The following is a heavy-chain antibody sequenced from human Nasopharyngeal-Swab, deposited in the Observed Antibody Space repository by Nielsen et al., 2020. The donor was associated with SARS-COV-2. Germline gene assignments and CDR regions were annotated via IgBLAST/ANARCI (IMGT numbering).Heavy chain of an antibody. CDR3: ARLGIAVAGDAFDI. J-gene: IGHJ3*02. D-gene: IGHD6-19*01. CDR2: IDPSDSYT. CDR1: GYSFTSYW. V-gene: IGHV5-10-1*01. Sequence: KVSCKGSGYSFTSYWISWVRQMPGKGPEWMGRIDPSDSYTNYSPSFQGHVTIPADKSISTAYLQWSSLKASDTAMYYCARLGIAVAGDAFDIWGQGTMVTVSS.